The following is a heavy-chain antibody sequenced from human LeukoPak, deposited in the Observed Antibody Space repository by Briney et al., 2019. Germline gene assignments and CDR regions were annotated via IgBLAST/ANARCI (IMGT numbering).Heavy chain of an antibody. CDR3: ARPAVDDDFDY. D-gene: IGHD4-23*01. Sequence: PSETLSLTCAVYGGSFSDYYWSWIRQPPGKGLEWIGEINHSGGTNYNPSLKSRVTISVDTSKNQFSLKLSSVTAADTAVYYCARPAVDDDFDYWGQGTLVTVSS. CDR1: GGSFSDYY. V-gene: IGHV4-34*01. J-gene: IGHJ4*02. CDR2: INHSGGT.